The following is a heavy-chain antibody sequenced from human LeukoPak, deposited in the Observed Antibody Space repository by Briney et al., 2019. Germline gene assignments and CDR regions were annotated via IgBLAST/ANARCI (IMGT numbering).Heavy chain of an antibody. D-gene: IGHD3-3*01. CDR1: GITFSSYS. J-gene: IGHJ3*02. CDR2: ISSSSSYI. Sequence: PGGSLRLSCAASGITFSSYSMNWVRQAPGKGLEWVSSISSSSSYIYYADSVKGRFTISRDNAKNSLYLQMNSLRAEDTAVYYCARDQGITIFGVPTAHAFDIWGQGTMVTVSS. CDR3: ARDQGITIFGVPTAHAFDI. V-gene: IGHV3-21*01.